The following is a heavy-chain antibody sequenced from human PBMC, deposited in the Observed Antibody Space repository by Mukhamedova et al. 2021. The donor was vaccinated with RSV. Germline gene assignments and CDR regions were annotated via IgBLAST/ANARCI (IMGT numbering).Heavy chain of an antibody. D-gene: IGHD5-12*01. J-gene: IGHJ4*02. V-gene: IGHV3-53*01. Sequence: FTISRDNSKNTLYLQMNSLRAEDTAVYYCARAFSRGGYSGYDLSQWGQGTLFTVST. CDR3: ARAFSRGGYSGYDLSQ.